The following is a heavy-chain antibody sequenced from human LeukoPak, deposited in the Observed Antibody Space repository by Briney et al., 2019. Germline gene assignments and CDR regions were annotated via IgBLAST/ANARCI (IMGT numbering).Heavy chain of an antibody. J-gene: IGHJ4*02. CDR1: GVSISSSAYY. CDR2: IFYRGST. CDR3: ARHFGGSIRYIDF. Sequence: SETLSLTCTVSGVSISSSAYYWGWIRQSPGKGLEWMGSIFYRGSTYNNPSLKSRVTISVDTSRNHFSLKLTSVTAADTAVYYCARHFGGSIRYIDFWGQGTLVTVSS. D-gene: IGHD3-9*01. V-gene: IGHV4-39*01.